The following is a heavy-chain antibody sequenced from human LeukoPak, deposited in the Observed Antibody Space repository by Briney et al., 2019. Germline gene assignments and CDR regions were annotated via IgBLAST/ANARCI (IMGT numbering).Heavy chain of an antibody. D-gene: IGHD3-16*01. CDR2: INNMGST. J-gene: IGHJ6*03. V-gene: IGHV4-34*01. CDR1: DGSPSVYS. CDR3: ARVRSKDVWRSYGSYYYYYYMDV. Sequence: PPESLSLTCVVYDGSPSVYSSSWVSPPPEEGLEWVGEINNMGSTNYNPCFTRRATIPGAKPKNQSSLRSSSVTAADTAVYYWARVRSKDVWRSYGSYYYYYYMDVWGKGTTVTISS.